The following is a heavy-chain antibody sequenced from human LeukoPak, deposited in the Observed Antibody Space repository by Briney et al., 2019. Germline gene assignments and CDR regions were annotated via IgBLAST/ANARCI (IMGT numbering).Heavy chain of an antibody. CDR3: AREALTTVTDLHYYYYYYMDV. Sequence: GGSLRLSCAASGFTFSSYSMNWVRQAPGKGLEWVSSISSSRSYIYYADSVKGRFTISRDNAKNSLYLQMNSLRAEDTALYYCAREALTTVTDLHYYYYYYMDVWGKGTTVTVSS. D-gene: IGHD4-11*01. V-gene: IGHV3-21*04. J-gene: IGHJ6*03. CDR2: ISSSRSYI. CDR1: GFTFSSYS.